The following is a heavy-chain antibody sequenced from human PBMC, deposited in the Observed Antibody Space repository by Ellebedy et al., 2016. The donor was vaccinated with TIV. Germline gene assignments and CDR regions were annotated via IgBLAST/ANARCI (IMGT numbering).Heavy chain of an antibody. CDR1: GGSISSGGYY. V-gene: IGHV4-31*03. Sequence: MPSETLSLTCTVSGGSISSGGYYWSWIRQHPGKGLEWIGYIYYSGSTNYNPSLKSRVTISVDTSKNQFSLKLSSVTAADTAVYYCARGRVSRAARDFDYWGQGTLVTVSS. D-gene: IGHD6-6*01. J-gene: IGHJ4*02. CDR2: IYYSGST. CDR3: ARGRVSRAARDFDY.